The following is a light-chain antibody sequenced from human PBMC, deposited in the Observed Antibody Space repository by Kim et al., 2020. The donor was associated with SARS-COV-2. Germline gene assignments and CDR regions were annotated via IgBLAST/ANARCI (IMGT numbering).Light chain of an antibody. CDR2: SNN. CDR3: AAWDDSLNGYVV. Sequence: RVTISCSGSSSNIGSNTVNWYQHLPGTAPKLLIYSNNQRPSGVPDRFSGSKSGTSASLAISGLQSEDEADYYCAAWDDSLNGYVVFGGGTQLTVL. V-gene: IGLV1-44*01. J-gene: IGLJ2*01. CDR1: SSNIGSNT.